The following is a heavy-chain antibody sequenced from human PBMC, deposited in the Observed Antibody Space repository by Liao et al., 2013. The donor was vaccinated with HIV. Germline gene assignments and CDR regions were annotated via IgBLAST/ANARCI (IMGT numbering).Heavy chain of an antibody. Sequence: VQLQQWGTGLLKPSETLSLTCGLSGGSFSYYYWNWIRQSPGKGLEWIGEINFRGTANYNPSLKSRVTMSVDTSKNQFSLKLSSVTAADTAMYYCARMGTSTEYYDMWSGYYSHVQQGTHFDHWGQGTLVTVSS. CDR3: ARMGTSTEYYDMWSGYYSHVQQGTHFDH. D-gene: IGHD3-3*01. CDR1: GGSFSYYY. CDR2: INFRGTA. V-gene: IGHV4-34*01. J-gene: IGHJ4*02.